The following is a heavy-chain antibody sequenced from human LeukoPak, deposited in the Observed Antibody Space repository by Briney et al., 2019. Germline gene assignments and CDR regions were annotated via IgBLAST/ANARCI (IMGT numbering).Heavy chain of an antibody. CDR1: GFTFSSYS. CDR2: ISSSSYI. CDR3: AREKYDILIGPSTPVYYYYGMDV. V-gene: IGHV3-21*01. J-gene: IGHJ6*02. Sequence: GGSLRLSCAASGFTFSSYSMNWVRQAPGKGLEWVSSISSSSYIYYADSAKGRFTISRDNAKNSLYLQMNSLRAEDTAVYYCAREKYDILIGPSTPVYYYYGMDVWGQGTTVTVSS. D-gene: IGHD3-9*01.